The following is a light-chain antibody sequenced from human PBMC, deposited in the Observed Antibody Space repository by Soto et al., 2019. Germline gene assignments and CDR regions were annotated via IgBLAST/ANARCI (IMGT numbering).Light chain of an antibody. J-gene: IGKJ4*01. CDR2: GAS. CDR1: QSVYSSY. Sequence: EIVLTQSPSTLSLSPGERATLSCRASQSVYSSYLAWYQQQPGQAPRLLIYGASSRATGIPDRFSGSGSGTDFTLTISRLEPEDYAVYYCQQYGRSPLTFGGGTKVEIK. CDR3: QQYGRSPLT. V-gene: IGKV3-20*01.